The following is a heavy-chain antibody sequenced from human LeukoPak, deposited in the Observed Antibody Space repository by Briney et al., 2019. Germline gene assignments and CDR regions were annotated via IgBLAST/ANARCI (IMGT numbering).Heavy chain of an antibody. CDR3: AREVLGGSPPYYFDS. D-gene: IGHD2-15*01. J-gene: IGHJ4*02. Sequence: GGSLRLSCAASGFTFSSYSVNWVRQAPGKGLEWVSYISSSGNTFYYADSVKGRFTISRDNAKNSLYLQVNSLRAEDTAVYYCAREVLGGSPPYYFDSWGRGTLVTVS. CDR2: ISSSGNTF. V-gene: IGHV3-48*01. CDR1: GFTFSSYS.